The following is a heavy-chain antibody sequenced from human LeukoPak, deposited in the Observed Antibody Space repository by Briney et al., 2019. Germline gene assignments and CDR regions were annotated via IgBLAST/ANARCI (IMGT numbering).Heavy chain of an antibody. CDR1: GYTYTIYF. J-gene: IGHJ4*02. V-gene: IGHV1-46*01. Sequence: GASVKVSCKASGYTYTIYFMHWVRQAPGQGLEWMGIINPSGGSTSYAQKFQGRVTMTRDTSTSTVYMELSSLRSEDTAVYYCARTAGRTFDYWGQGTLVTVSS. CDR3: ARTAGRTFDY. D-gene: IGHD6-6*01. CDR2: INPSGGST.